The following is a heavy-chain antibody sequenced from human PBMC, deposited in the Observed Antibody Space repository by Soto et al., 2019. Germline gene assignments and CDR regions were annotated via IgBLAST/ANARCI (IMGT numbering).Heavy chain of an antibody. CDR1: GGSISSSSYY. V-gene: IGHV4-39*01. J-gene: IGHJ5*02. Sequence: QLQLQESGPGLVKPSETLSLTCTVSGGSISSSSYYWGWIRQPPGEGLEWIGSIYYSGSNYYNPSLKSRVTISVDTSKNKFSMKLSSVTAADTAVYYCASGYSSSSFTTFDPWGQGTLVTVSS. CDR3: ASGYSSSSFTTFDP. D-gene: IGHD6-6*01. CDR2: IYYSGSN.